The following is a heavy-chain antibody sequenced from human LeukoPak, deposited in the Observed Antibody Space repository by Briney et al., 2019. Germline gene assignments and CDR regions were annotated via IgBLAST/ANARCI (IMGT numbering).Heavy chain of an antibody. CDR3: GNQYSSSSGY. Sequence: SETLSLTCAVSGYSISSDYYWGWIRQPPGKGLEWIGSIYHSGSSYYNPSLKSRVTISIDTSKNQFSLKLSSVTAADTAVYYCGNQYSSSSGYWGQGTLVTVSS. V-gene: IGHV4-38-2*01. CDR1: GYSISSDYY. J-gene: IGHJ4*02. CDR2: IYHSGSS. D-gene: IGHD6-6*01.